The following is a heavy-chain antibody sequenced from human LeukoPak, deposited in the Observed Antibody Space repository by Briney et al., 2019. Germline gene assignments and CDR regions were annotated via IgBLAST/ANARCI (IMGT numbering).Heavy chain of an antibody. J-gene: IGHJ2*01. CDR1: GGSISSYY. V-gene: IGHV4-59*08. D-gene: IGHD5-24*01. Sequence: SEALSLTCTVSGGSISSYYWSWIRQPPGKGLEWIGYIYDTGSTKYNPSLKSRVTISVDTSKNQFSLKLISVTAADTAVYYCARQGIEMATIRYFDLWGRGTLVTVSS. CDR2: IYDTGST. CDR3: ARQGIEMATIRYFDL.